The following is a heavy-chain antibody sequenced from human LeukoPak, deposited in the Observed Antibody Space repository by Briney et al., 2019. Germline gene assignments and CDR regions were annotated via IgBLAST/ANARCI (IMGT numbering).Heavy chain of an antibody. D-gene: IGHD6-13*01. Sequence: GGSLRLSCAASGFTFSSYTMNWVRQAPGKGLEWVSSISSSGTYIYYADSVKGRFTISRDNAKNSLYLQMNSLRAEDTAVYYRAREDGTYYYGMDVWGKGTTVTVSS. J-gene: IGHJ6*04. CDR2: ISSSGTYI. CDR3: AREDGTYYYGMDV. V-gene: IGHV3-21*01. CDR1: GFTFSSYT.